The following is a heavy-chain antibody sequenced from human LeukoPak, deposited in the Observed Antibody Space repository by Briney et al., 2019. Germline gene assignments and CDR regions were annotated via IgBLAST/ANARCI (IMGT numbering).Heavy chain of an antibody. CDR1: GFTFSSYG. CDR3: ARDLGQLLFPYYYGMDV. CDR2: IWYDGSNK. Sequence: GGSLRLSCAASGFTFSSYGMHWVRQAPGKGLEWVAVIWYDGSNKYYADSVKGRFTISRDNSKNTLYLQMNSLRAEDTAVYYCARDLGQLLFPYYYGMDVWGQGTTVTVSS. J-gene: IGHJ6*02. V-gene: IGHV3-33*01. D-gene: IGHD2-21*02.